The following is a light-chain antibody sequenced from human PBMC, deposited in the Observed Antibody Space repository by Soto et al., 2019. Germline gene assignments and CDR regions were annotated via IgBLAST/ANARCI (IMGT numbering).Light chain of an antibody. CDR1: SSDVGGYNY. V-gene: IGLV2-8*01. CDR2: EVT. Sequence: QAVVTQPPSASGSPGQSVTISCTGTSSDVGGYNYVSWYQQYPGRAPKLMIYEVTKRPSGVPDRFSGSKSGNTASLTVSGLQAEDEAYYYCSSYAASNNFYFVFGGGTKVTVL. CDR3: SSYAASNNFYFV. J-gene: IGLJ3*02.